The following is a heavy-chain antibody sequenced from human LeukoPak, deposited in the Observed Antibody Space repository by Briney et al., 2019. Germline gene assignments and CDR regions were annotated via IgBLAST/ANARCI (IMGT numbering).Heavy chain of an antibody. Sequence: ASVKVSCKASGYTFTGYYMHWVRQAPGQGLEWMGWINPNIGGTDYTQKFQGRVTMTRDTSISTAYMGLSSLRSDDAAVYYCAVKMGYCSSSRCLTGFDYWGQGTLVTVSS. J-gene: IGHJ4*02. D-gene: IGHD2-2*01. CDR3: AVKMGYCSSSRCLTGFDY. CDR1: GYTFTGYY. V-gene: IGHV1-2*02. CDR2: INPNIGGT.